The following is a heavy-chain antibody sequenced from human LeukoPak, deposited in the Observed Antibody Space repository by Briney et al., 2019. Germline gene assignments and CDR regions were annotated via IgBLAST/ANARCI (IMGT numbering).Heavy chain of an antibody. J-gene: IGHJ2*01. CDR2: IYNSGST. Sequence: SETLSLTCTVSGYSISSGYYWGWIRQPPGKGREWIGGIYNSGSTYYNPSLKSRVTISVDTSKNQFSLKLSSVTAADTAVYYCARQYSDILTGYHRGELYWYFDLWGRGTLVTVSS. CDR3: ARQYSDILTGYHRGELYWYFDL. D-gene: IGHD3-9*01. V-gene: IGHV4-38-2*02. CDR1: GYSISSGYY.